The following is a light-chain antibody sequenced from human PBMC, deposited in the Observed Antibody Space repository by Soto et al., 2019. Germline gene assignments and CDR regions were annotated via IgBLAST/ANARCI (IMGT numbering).Light chain of an antibody. CDR3: QQYNTYWT. CDR1: RGISSW. CDR2: AAS. V-gene: IGKV1D-16*01. J-gene: IGKJ1*01. Sequence: DIQMTQSPSSVSASVGDRVTITCRASRGISSWLAWYQQKPGKAPNLLIFAASSLQSGVPSRFSGSGSGTEFTLTISSLQPDDFATYYCQQYNTYWTFGQGTKVDIK.